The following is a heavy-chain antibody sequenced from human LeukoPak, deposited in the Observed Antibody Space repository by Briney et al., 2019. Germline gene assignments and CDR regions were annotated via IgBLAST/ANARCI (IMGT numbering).Heavy chain of an antibody. CDR2: IIPILGIA. V-gene: IGHV1-69*04. Sequence: SVKVSCKASGGTFSSYAISWVRQAPGQGLEWMGRIIPILGIANYAQKFQGRVTITADKSTSTAYMELSSLRSEDTAVYYCARVGWDSPDTLVWFDPWGQGTLVTVSS. CDR1: GGTFSSYA. CDR3: ARVGWDSPDTLVWFDP. J-gene: IGHJ5*02. D-gene: IGHD1-26*01.